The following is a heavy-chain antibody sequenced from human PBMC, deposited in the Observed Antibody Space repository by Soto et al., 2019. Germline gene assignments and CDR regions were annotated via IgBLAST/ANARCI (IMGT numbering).Heavy chain of an antibody. CDR1: GDTFKNCV. V-gene: IGHV1-69*01. J-gene: IGHJ6*02. CDR2: IIPLFGTT. D-gene: IGHD3-10*01. CDR3: AAELGFGKLSVV. Sequence: QVQVVQSGVEVRRPGSSVKVSCKASGDTFKNCVISRVRRAPGQGLEWMGGIIPLFGTTDFAQRFQGRLTITPDESTTTAYMELSRLRSEDTATYYCAAELGFGKLSVVWGQGTTVIVSS.